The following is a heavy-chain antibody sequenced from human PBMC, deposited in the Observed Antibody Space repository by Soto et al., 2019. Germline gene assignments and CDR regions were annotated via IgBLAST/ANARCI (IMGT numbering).Heavy chain of an antibody. CDR1: GFIVSSKY. D-gene: IGHD1-26*01. J-gene: IGHJ4*02. Sequence: GGSLRLSCAASGFIVSSKYISWVRQAPRRGLEWVSVIYVGGNTNYADSVKGRFIISRDNSKNMLYLQMNSLRVEDTAVYYCVRAPWDYWGQGTLVTVSS. V-gene: IGHV3-66*01. CDR2: IYVGGNT. CDR3: VRAPWDY.